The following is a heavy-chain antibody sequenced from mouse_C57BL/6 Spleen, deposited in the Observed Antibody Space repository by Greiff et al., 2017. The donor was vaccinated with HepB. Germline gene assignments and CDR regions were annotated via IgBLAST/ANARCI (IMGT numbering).Heavy chain of an antibody. D-gene: IGHD1-1*01. CDR2: ISYDGSN. J-gene: IGHJ3*01. Sequence: DVQLQESGPGLVKPSQSLSLTCSVTGYSITSGYYWNWIRQFPGNKLEWMGYISYDGSNNYNPSLKNRISITRDTSKNQFFLKLNSVTTEDTATYYCARAHYYGSEGFAYWGQGTLVTVSA. V-gene: IGHV3-6*01. CDR3: ARAHYYGSEGFAY. CDR1: GYSITSGYY.